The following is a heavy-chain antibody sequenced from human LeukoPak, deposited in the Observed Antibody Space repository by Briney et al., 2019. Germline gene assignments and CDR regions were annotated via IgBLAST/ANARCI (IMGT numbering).Heavy chain of an antibody. V-gene: IGHV1-8*01. D-gene: IGHD2-2*02. CDR2: MNPNSGNT. Sequence: ASVKVSCKASGYTFTSYDINWVRQATGQGLEWMGWMNPNSGNTGYAQKFQGRFTMTRNTSVSTAYMELSSLRSEDTAVYYCARGQGYCSKTSCYTPSWFDPWGQGTLVTVSS. J-gene: IGHJ5*02. CDR1: GYTFTSYD. CDR3: ARGQGYCSKTSCYTPSWFDP.